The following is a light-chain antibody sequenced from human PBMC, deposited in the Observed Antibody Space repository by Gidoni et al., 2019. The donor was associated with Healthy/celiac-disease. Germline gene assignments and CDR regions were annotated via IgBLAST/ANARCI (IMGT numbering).Light chain of an antibody. CDR2: WAS. Sequence: DIVMTQSPDSLAVSLGEGATINCKSSRSVLYSSNNKNYLAWYQQKPGQPPKLLIYWASTRESGVPDRFSGSGSGTDFTLTISSLQAEDVAVYYCQQYYSTPQTFGQGTKVEIK. J-gene: IGKJ1*01. CDR3: QQYYSTPQT. CDR1: RSVLYSSNNKNY. V-gene: IGKV4-1*01.